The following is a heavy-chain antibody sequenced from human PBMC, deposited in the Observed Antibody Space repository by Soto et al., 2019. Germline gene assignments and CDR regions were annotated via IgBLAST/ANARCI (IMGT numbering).Heavy chain of an antibody. CDR2: IYPGDSAT. Sequence: GESLKISCKGSGYSFTSYLIAWVRQMPGKGLEWMGIIYPGDSATRYSPSFQGQVTISADKSISTAYLQWSTLKASDTAMYYCAKYCSGGSCYPYTETYYFDYWGQGTLVTVSS. D-gene: IGHD2-15*01. CDR3: AKYCSGGSCYPYTETYYFDY. CDR1: GYSFTSYL. J-gene: IGHJ4*02. V-gene: IGHV5-51*01.